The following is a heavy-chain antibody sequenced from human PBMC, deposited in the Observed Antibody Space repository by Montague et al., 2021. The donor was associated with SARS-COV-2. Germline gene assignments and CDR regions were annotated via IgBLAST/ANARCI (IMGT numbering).Heavy chain of an antibody. V-gene: IGHV4-39*01. Sequence: SETRSLTCTVSGGSISSSSYYWGWIRQPPGKGLEWIGSIYYGGSPYYXXXLKSRATISADTSKNQFTLNLISVTAADTAVYFCARHERQATGTPFDYWGQGTLVTVSS. CDR2: IYYGGSP. CDR1: GGSISSSSYY. CDR3: ARHERQATGTPFDY. D-gene: IGHD1-7*01. J-gene: IGHJ4*02.